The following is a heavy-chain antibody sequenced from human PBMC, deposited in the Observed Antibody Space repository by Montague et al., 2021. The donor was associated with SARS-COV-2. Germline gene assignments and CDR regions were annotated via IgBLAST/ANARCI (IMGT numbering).Heavy chain of an antibody. Sequence: SETLSPTRALSGVSIGSNNCWSWVRQAPGKGLEWIGEIYDSGSTXYNPCRESRVTISVDKSKNQFSLKMSSVTAADTAVFYCARGLGCSGGRCYGDWLDPWGQGTLVTVSS. J-gene: IGHJ5*02. CDR3: ARGLGCSGGRCYGDWLDP. CDR1: GVSIGSNNC. V-gene: IGHV4-4*02. CDR2: IYDSGST. D-gene: IGHD2-15*01.